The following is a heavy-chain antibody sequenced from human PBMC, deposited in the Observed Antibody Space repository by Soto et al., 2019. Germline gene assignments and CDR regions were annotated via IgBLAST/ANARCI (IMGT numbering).Heavy chain of an antibody. J-gene: IGHJ4*02. CDR1: GYTFTSYG. D-gene: IGHD3-10*01. CDR3: ARGPQLLWFGELLFHFDY. Sequence: QVQLVQSGAEVKKPGASVKVSCKASGYTFTSYGISWVRQAPGQGLAWMGWISAYNGNTNYAQKLQRRVTMTTDTSTSRAYMELRSLRSDDTAVYYCARGPQLLWFGELLFHFDYWGQGTLVTVSS. V-gene: IGHV1-18*01. CDR2: ISAYNGNT.